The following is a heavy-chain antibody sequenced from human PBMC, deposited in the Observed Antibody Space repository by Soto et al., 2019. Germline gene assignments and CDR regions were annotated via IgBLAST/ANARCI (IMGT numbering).Heavy chain of an antibody. CDR1: GGSISSSSYY. Sequence: PSETLSLTCTVSGGSISSSSYYWGWIRQPPGKGLEWIGSTYYSGSTYYNPSLKSRVTISVDTSKNQFSLKLSSVTAADTAVYYCATPLHDYGDYEGYYGMDVWGQGTTVTVS. D-gene: IGHD4-17*01. J-gene: IGHJ6*02. CDR2: TYYSGST. CDR3: ATPLHDYGDYEGYYGMDV. V-gene: IGHV4-39*01.